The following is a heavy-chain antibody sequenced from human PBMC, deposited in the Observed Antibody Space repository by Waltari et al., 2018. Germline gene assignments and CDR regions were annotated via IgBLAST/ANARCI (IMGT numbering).Heavy chain of an antibody. V-gene: IGHV3-30*18. CDR3: AKDRYGWGGYSDS. J-gene: IGHJ4*02. CDR1: GFTFSSYA. Sequence: QVQLVESGGGVVKPGRSLRRSCAASGFTFSSYAMHWVRQAPGKGLEWVAVISHDGSSKKYVDSVKGRFTISRDNDKDTLYLQVTSLRAEDTAVYYCAKDRYGWGGYSDSWGQGTLVTVSS. D-gene: IGHD3-10*01. CDR2: ISHDGSSK.